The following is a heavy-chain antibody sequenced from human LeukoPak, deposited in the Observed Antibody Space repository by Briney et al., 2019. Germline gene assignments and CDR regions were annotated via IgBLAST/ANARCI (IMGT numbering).Heavy chain of an antibody. Sequence: GGSLRLSCAASGFTFSSYEMNWVRQAPGKGLEWVSYISSSGSTIYYADSVKGRFTISRDSSKNTLYLQMNSLRAEDTAVYYCAKDWGPWHWGQGTLVTVSS. CDR1: GFTFSSYE. D-gene: IGHD3-16*01. CDR3: AKDWGPWH. J-gene: IGHJ4*02. V-gene: IGHV3-48*03. CDR2: ISSSGSTI.